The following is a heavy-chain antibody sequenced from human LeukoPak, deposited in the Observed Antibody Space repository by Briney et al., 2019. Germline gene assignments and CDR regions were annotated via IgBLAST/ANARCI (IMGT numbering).Heavy chain of an antibody. J-gene: IGHJ3*02. CDR2: IYYSGST. CDR1: GGSISSYY. V-gene: IGHV4-59*01. D-gene: IGHD3-22*01. CDR3: ARAPYYYDSSGHLGYAFDI. Sequence: RSETLSLTCTVSGGSISSYYWSWIRQPPGKGLEWIGYIYYSGSTNYNPSLKSRVTISVDTSKNQFSLKLSSVTAADTAVYYCARAPYYYDSSGHLGYAFDIWGQGTMVTVSS.